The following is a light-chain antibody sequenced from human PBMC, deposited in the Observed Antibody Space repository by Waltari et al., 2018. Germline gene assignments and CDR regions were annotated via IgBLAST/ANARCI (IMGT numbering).Light chain of an antibody. Sequence: QSVLTQPPSASETPGQRVTIPCSGSHSNLGSNYLYWYQQLPRSAPKLLIYRNNLRPSGVPDRFSASKYGTLASLVISGLRSEDEGVYYCASWDESHYVFGGGTTVTVL. CDR1: HSNLGSNY. CDR2: RNN. CDR3: ASWDESHYV. V-gene: IGLV1-47*01. J-gene: IGLJ1*01.